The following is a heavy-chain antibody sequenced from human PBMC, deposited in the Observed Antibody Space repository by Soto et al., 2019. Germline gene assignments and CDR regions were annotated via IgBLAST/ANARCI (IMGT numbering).Heavy chain of an antibody. CDR3: ARDGRAMNDY. CDR1: GFTFSTYA. J-gene: IGHJ4*02. D-gene: IGHD5-18*01. CDR2: ISSYGGTE. Sequence: EVQLVESGGGLVQPGGSLRLSCAASGFTFSTYAMQWVRQAPGKGLDFVSAISSYGGTENYAYSVKGRFTISRDNSRDTMYLQMGSLRPEDMAVYYCARDGRAMNDYWGQGTLVTVSS. V-gene: IGHV3-64*01.